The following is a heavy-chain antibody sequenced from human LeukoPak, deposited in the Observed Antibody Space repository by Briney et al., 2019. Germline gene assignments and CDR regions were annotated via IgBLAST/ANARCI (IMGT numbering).Heavy chain of an antibody. CDR3: ARDVPSASYYNDVDY. Sequence: ASVKVSCKASGCTFASYYMHWVRQAPGQGLEWMGIINPSGGSTSYAQKFQGRVTMTRDTSTSTVYMELSSLRSEDTAVYYCARDVPSASYYNDVDYWGQGTLVTVSS. CDR1: GCTFASYY. V-gene: IGHV1-46*01. CDR2: INPSGGST. D-gene: IGHD3-10*01. J-gene: IGHJ4*02.